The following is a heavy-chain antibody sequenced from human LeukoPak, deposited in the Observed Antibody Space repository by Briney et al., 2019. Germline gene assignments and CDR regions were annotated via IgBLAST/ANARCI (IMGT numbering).Heavy chain of an antibody. Sequence: GGSLGLSCAASGFTFSSYGMHWVRQAPGKGLEWVAFIRYDGSNKYYADSVKGRFTISRDNSKNTLYLQMNSLRAEDTAVYYCAKSSSSWYGDLYYYYYMDVWGKGTTVTVSS. CDR2: IRYDGSNK. CDR3: AKSSSSWYGDLYYYYYMDV. J-gene: IGHJ6*03. CDR1: GFTFSSYG. D-gene: IGHD6-13*01. V-gene: IGHV3-30*02.